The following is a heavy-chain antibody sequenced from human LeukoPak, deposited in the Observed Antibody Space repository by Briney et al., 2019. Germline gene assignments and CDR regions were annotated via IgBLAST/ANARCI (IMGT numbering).Heavy chain of an antibody. J-gene: IGHJ4*02. Sequence: PGGSLRLSCAASGFTFSSYAMSWVRQAPGKGLEWVSAISGSGGSTYYADSVKGRFTISRDNSKNTLYLQMNSLRAEDTAVYYRAKANVRVIAYFDYWGQGTLVTVSS. CDR3: AKANVRVIAYFDY. D-gene: IGHD3-10*01. CDR2: ISGSGGST. CDR1: GFTFSSYA. V-gene: IGHV3-23*01.